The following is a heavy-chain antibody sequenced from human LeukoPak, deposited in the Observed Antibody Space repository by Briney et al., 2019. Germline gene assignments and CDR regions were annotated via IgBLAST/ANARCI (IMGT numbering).Heavy chain of an antibody. D-gene: IGHD4-17*01. CDR3: ARVPTVTFFDY. CDR2: INPSGGST. J-gene: IGHJ4*02. CDR1: GYTFTSYY. V-gene: IGHV1-46*01. Sequence: ASVKVSCKASGYTFTSYYIHWVRQAPGQGLEWMGIINPSGGSTNSAQKFQGRVTMTRDTSTSTVYMEMSSLRSDDTAVYYCARVPTVTFFDYWGQGTLVTVSS.